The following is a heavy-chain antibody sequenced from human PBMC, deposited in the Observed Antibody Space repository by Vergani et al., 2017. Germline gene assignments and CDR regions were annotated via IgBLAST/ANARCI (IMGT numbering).Heavy chain of an antibody. Sequence: EVKLVESGGGLVQPGGSLRLSCGVSGFTFSNYYMTWVRRAPGKGLEWVANRRQDGDEIYYADSVRGRFTISRDNARSSLYLQMNSLRTEDTAVYYCARVRFESILDFWGQGTLVTVAS. V-gene: IGHV3-7*01. J-gene: IGHJ4*02. CDR3: ARVRFESILDF. CDR1: GFTFSNYY. D-gene: IGHD3-10*01. CDR2: RRQDGDEI.